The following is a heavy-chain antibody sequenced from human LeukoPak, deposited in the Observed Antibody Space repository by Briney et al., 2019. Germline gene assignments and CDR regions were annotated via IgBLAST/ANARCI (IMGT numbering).Heavy chain of an antibody. CDR2: IYPGDSDT. CDR1: GYSFTSYW. Sequence: GESLKISCKGSGYSFTSYWIGWVRQMPGKGLEWMGIIYPGDSDTRYSPSFQGQVTISADKSISTACLQWSSLKASDTAMYYCARHIRYCSGGSCYLNYFDYWGQGTLVTVSS. V-gene: IGHV5-51*01. CDR3: ARHIRYCSGGSCYLNYFDY. J-gene: IGHJ4*02. D-gene: IGHD2-15*01.